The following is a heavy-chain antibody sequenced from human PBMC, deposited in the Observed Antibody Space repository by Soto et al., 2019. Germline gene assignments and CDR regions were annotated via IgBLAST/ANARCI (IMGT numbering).Heavy chain of an antibody. CDR1: GFTFENYA. J-gene: IGHJ6*02. D-gene: IGHD3-3*01. CDR3: AKDSWAIFGVTEGEYYAMDV. CDR2: ISGSGGTT. V-gene: IGHV3-23*01. Sequence: LRLFCVACGFTFENYAMSWVRQAPGKGLEWVSAISGSGGTTYYSDSVKGRFTISRDNSKNTVYLQMNDLRVEDAAEYFCAKDSWAIFGVTEGEYYAMDVWGQGATVTVSS.